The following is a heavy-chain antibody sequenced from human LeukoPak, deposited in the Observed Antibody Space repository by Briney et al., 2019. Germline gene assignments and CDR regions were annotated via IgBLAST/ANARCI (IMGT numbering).Heavy chain of an antibody. Sequence: PLETLSLTGTVSGGSISSSSYYWGWIRQPPGKGLEWIGSIYYSGSTYYNPSLKSRVTISVDTSKNQFSLKLSSVTAADTAVYYCARVNKDVYRPIDYWGQGTLVTVSS. CDR3: ARVNKDVYRPIDY. CDR2: IYYSGST. J-gene: IGHJ4*02. D-gene: IGHD5-24*01. CDR1: GGSISSSSYY. V-gene: IGHV4-39*07.